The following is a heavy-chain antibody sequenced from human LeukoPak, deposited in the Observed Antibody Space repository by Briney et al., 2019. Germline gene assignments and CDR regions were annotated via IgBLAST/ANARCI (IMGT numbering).Heavy chain of an antibody. CDR3: ARDRPSSQYSGGSYPTY. D-gene: IGHD2-15*01. V-gene: IGHV7-4-1*02. CDR1: GYTFTSYA. CDR2: INTNTGNP. J-gene: IGHJ4*02. Sequence: ASVKVSWKASGYTFTSYAMNWVRQAPGQGLEWMGWINTNTGNPTYAQGFTGRFVFSLDTSVSTAYLQISSLKAEDTAVCYCARDRPSSQYSGGSYPTYWGQGTLVTVSS.